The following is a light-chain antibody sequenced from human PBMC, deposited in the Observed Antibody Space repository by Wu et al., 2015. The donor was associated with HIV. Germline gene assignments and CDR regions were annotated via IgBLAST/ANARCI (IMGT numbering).Light chain of an antibody. V-gene: IGKV3-20*01. CDR3: QQYISSPQT. CDR1: QSVSSSY. J-gene: IGKJ1*01. CDR2: GAS. Sequence: IVLTQSPGTLSLSPGERATLSCRASQSVSSSYLSWYQQKPGQAPRLLIYGASSRATGIPDRFSGSGSGTDFTLTISRLEPEDFAVYYCQQYISSPQTFGQGTPGGTQT.